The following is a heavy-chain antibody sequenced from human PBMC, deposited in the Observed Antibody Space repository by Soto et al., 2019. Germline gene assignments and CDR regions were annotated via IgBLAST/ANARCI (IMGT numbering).Heavy chain of an antibody. J-gene: IGHJ6*03. CDR1: GYTFTGNY. CDR3: ARVGTGYYYKDV. Sequence: XSVKVSFKASGYTFTGNYRRLLRHTPGQGLEWMGWINPNSGGTNYAQKFQGWVTMTRDTSISTAYMELSRMRSDDTAVYYCARVGTGYYYKDVWGKGTTVTVSS. D-gene: IGHD1-1*01. V-gene: IGHV1-2*04. CDR2: INPNSGGT.